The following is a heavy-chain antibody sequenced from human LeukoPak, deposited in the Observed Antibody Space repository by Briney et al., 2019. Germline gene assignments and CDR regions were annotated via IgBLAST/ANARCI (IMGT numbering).Heavy chain of an antibody. D-gene: IGHD4-17*01. CDR1: GGSISSSSYY. CDR2: IYYSGST. V-gene: IGHV4-39*01. CDR3: ARLGDLDY. Sequence: SETLPLTWTVSGGSISSSSYYWGWIRQPPGKGLEWIGSIYYSGSTYYNPSLKSRVTISVDTSKNQFSLKLSSVTAADTAVYYCARLGDLDYWGQGTLVTVSS. J-gene: IGHJ4*02.